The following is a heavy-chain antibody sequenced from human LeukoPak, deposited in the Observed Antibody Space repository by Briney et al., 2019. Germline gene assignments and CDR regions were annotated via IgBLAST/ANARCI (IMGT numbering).Heavy chain of an antibody. Sequence: GSLRLSCAASGFTFSSYWMHWVRQAPGKGLVWVSHINSDGGSTTYADSVEGRFTISRDNAKNTLYLQMNSLRAEDTAVYSCARDYGDAFDLWGQGTMVTVSS. CDR1: GFTFSSYW. V-gene: IGHV3-74*01. D-gene: IGHD3-16*01. CDR3: ARDYGDAFDL. J-gene: IGHJ3*01. CDR2: INSDGGST.